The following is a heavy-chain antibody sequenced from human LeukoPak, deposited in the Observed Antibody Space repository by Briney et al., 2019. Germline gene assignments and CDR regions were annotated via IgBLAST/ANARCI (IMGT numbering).Heavy chain of an antibody. CDR1: GGSVSSGSYY. Sequence: SETLSLTCTVSGGSVSSGSYYWSWIRPPPGKGLEWIGYIYHSGSTKHNPSLKSRVTISVDTSKNQFSLKLSSVIAADTAVYYCARSYSSGWYWEGFDYWGQGTLVTVSS. CDR3: ARSYSSGWYWEGFDY. J-gene: IGHJ4*02. D-gene: IGHD6-19*01. CDR2: IYHSGST. V-gene: IGHV4-61*01.